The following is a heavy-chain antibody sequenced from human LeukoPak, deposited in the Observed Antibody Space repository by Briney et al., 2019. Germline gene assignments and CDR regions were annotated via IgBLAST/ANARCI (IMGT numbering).Heavy chain of an antibody. CDR3: SRHGRYDILTGYYAADAFDI. CDR1: GYSLSSGYY. Sequence: SETLSLTCTVSGYSLSSGYYWTWIGPPPRKGLEWIGEINHSGSTNYNPSLNTRVTIPVESSKNQFSLQLSSVTAADTAGYSFSRHGRYDILTGYYAADAFDIWGQGTMVTVSS. V-gene: IGHV4-38-2*02. D-gene: IGHD3-9*01. J-gene: IGHJ3*02. CDR2: INHSGST.